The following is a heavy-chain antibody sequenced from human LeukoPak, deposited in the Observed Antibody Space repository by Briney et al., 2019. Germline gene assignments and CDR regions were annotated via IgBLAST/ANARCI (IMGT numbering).Heavy chain of an antibody. Sequence: GGSLRLSCAASGFTFSSYAMSWVRQAPGKGLEWVSAISGSGGSTYYADSVKGQFTISRDNSKNTLYLQMNSLRAEDTAVYYCARRGYSYGPRGPNYYYGMDVWGQGTTVTVSS. CDR1: GFTFSSYA. CDR3: ARRGYSYGPRGPNYYYGMDV. J-gene: IGHJ6*02. V-gene: IGHV3-23*01. D-gene: IGHD5-18*01. CDR2: ISGSGGST.